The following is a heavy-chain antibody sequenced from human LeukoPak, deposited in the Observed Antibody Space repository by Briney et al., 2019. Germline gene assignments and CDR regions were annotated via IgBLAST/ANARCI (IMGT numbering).Heavy chain of an antibody. V-gene: IGHV3-11*04. D-gene: IGHD1-7*01. J-gene: IGHJ4*02. Sequence: WGSLRLSCAASGFTFIDFYMSWFRQAPGKGLEWVSYISDSGSAISYADSVKGRFTISRDNAKNSLYLQMNSLRVEDTAVYYCARGPRYNWNSNYFPFDYWGQGTLVTVSS. CDR3: ARGPRYNWNSNYFPFDY. CDR2: ISDSGSAI. CDR1: GFTFIDFY.